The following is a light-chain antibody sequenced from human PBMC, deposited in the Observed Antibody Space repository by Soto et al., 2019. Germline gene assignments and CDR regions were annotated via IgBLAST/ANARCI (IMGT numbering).Light chain of an antibody. CDR1: QSVRAN. CDR2: DSS. J-gene: IGKJ2*01. V-gene: IGKV3-15*01. CDR3: QQYDKWPPYT. Sequence: VMTQSPATLSVSPGDRATLSCRASQSVRANVAWYQHKPGQAPRLLIYDSSTRATGVSARFSGSGSGTEFTLTISSLQSEDFAVYYCQQYDKWPPYTFGQGTKLDMK.